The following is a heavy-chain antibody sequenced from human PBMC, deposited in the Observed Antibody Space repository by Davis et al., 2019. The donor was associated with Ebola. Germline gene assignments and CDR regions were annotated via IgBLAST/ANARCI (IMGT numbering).Heavy chain of an antibody. CDR1: EFTFYNYA. CDR3: ARHHNGNYDHRDHYYGMDV. Sequence: GESLKISCAASEFTFYNYAMGWVRQAPGKGLEWVSSISGSGFSTYYADSVKGRFTISRDNSKNTLSLQMNSLRAEDTALYYCARHHNGNYDHRDHYYGMDVWGKGTTVTVSS. CDR2: ISGSGFST. J-gene: IGHJ6*04. V-gene: IGHV3-23*01. D-gene: IGHD1-7*01.